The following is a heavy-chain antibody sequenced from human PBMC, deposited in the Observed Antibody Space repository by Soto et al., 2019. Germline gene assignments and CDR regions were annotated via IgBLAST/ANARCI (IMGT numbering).Heavy chain of an antibody. CDR2: ISGSGDST. Sequence: EVQLLESGGILVHPGGSLRLSCAASGFTFSSYAMTWVRQPPGKGLEWVSAISGSGDSTYYADSVKGRFSISRDQSKNTLYLQMHSLRVEDTAVYFCAKERDNGADRYYFDDWGQGTLVTVSS. D-gene: IGHD2-8*01. V-gene: IGHV3-23*01. CDR1: GFTFSSYA. CDR3: AKERDNGADRYYFDD. J-gene: IGHJ4*02.